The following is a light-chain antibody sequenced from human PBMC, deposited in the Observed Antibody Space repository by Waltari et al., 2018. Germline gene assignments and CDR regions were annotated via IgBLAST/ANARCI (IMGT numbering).Light chain of an antibody. CDR2: EDN. J-gene: IGLJ2*01. Sequence: FMLTQPHSVSESPGKTVTISCTRSSGNIGTNYVQWYQQRPGSAPTKVIYEDNQRPSGVPDRFSGSIDSSSNAASLIISGRKAEDEADYYCQSFDSSHVVFGGGTKLTVL. CDR1: SGNIGTNY. CDR3: QSFDSSHVV. V-gene: IGLV6-57*03.